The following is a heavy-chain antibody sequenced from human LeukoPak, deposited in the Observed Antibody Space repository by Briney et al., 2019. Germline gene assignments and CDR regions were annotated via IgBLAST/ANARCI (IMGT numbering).Heavy chain of an antibody. V-gene: IGHV3-23*01. D-gene: IGHD6-19*01. CDR2: ISGSGGST. J-gene: IGHJ4*02. CDR1: GFTLSSYA. CDR3: AKVIAVAGIAFDY. Sequence: PGGSLRLSCAASGFTLSSYAMSWVRQAPGKGLEWVSAISGSGGSTYYADSVKGRFTISRDNSKNTLYLQMNSLRAEDTAVYYCAKVIAVAGIAFDYWGQGTLVTVSS.